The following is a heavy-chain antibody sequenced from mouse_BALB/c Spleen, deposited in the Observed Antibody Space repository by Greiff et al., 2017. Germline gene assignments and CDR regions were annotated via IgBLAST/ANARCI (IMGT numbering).Heavy chain of an antibody. Sequence: VQLRQPGAELVKPGASVKLSCKASGYTFTSYWINWVKQRPGQGLEWIGNIYPSDSYTNYNQKFKDKATLTVDKSSSTAYMQLSSPTSEDSAVYYCTRDGFYFDYWGQGTTLTVSS. J-gene: IGHJ2*01. D-gene: IGHD2-3*01. CDR2: IYPSDSYT. V-gene: IGHV1-69*02. CDR1: GYTFTSYW. CDR3: TRDGFYFDY.